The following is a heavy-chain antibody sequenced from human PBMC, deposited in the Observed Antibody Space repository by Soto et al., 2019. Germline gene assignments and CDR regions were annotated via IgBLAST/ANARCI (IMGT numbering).Heavy chain of an antibody. CDR2: ISARGGSS. J-gene: IGHJ4*02. V-gene: IGHV3-23*01. Sequence: EVQLLESGGGLVQPGGSLXXSCAASGFSFSXYAMVWVRQAPGKGLEWVSVISARGGSSYFADSVKGRFTISRDNSKNVLSLEMNSLRAEDTAIYFCAKGSIEYSASVDNWGQGTLVLVSS. CDR3: AKGSIEYSASVDN. CDR1: GFSFSXYA. D-gene: IGHD5-12*01.